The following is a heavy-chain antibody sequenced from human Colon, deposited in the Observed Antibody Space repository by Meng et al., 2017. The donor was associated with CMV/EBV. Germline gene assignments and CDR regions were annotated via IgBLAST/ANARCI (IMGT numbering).Heavy chain of an antibody. Sequence: GGSLRLSCKGSGYIFTNNWIGWWRQMPGKGLEWMGLIYPGDSDTRYSPSFQGRVTISADKSISTAYLHWSSLRASDTAMYYCVGQDSGYGRFDPWGQGTLVTVSS. J-gene: IGHJ5*02. D-gene: IGHD5-12*01. CDR1: GYIFTNNW. CDR2: IYPGDSDT. V-gene: IGHV5-51*01. CDR3: VGQDSGYGRFDP.